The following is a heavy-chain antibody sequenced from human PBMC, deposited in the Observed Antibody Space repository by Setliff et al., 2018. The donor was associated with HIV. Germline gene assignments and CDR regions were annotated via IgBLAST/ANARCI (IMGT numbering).Heavy chain of an antibody. Sequence: ASETLSLTCTVSGGSISSYYWSWIRQPPGKGLEWIGYIYTSGSTNYNPSLKSRVTISVDTSKNQFSLDLSSVTVADTAVYYCASRPGRGAGRPIYFYHYMDIWGKGTTVTVSS. D-gene: IGHD3-10*01. J-gene: IGHJ6*03. CDR1: GGSISSYY. CDR2: IYTSGST. V-gene: IGHV4-4*08. CDR3: ASRPGRGAGRPIYFYHYMDI.